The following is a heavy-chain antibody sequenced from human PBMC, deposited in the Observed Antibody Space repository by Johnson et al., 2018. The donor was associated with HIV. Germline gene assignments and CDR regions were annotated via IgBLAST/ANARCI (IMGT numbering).Heavy chain of an antibody. CDR2: INSDGSST. CDR3: ARPSYYDISGYYYVGAFDI. J-gene: IGHJ3*02. V-gene: IGHV3-66*01. CDR1: GFTVSSNY. D-gene: IGHD3-22*01. Sequence: VQLVESGGGVVQPGRSLRLSCAASGFTVSSNYMSWVRQAPGKGLEWVSRINSDGSSTSYADSVTGRFTISRDNSKNTLYLQMNSLRAEDTAVYYCARPSYYDISGYYYVGAFDIWGQGTMVTVSS.